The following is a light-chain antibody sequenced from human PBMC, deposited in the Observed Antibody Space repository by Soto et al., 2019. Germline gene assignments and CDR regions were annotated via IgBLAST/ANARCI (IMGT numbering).Light chain of an antibody. CDR2: STN. J-gene: IGLJ1*01. Sequence: QTVVTQEPSFSVSPGGTVTLTCGLSSGSVSTSYYPSWYQQTPGQAPRTLIYSTNTRSSGVPDRFSGSILGNKAALTITGAQAYDESDYYCLLYMGSGSFFGTGTKVTVL. CDR3: LLYMGSGSF. V-gene: IGLV8-61*01. CDR1: SGSVSTSYY.